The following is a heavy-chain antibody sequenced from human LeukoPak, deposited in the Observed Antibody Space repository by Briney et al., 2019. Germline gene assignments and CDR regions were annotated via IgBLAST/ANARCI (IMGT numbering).Heavy chain of an antibody. Sequence: SETLSLTCTVSGDSISGSSNYWGWVRQPPGKGLEWIANIYYSGSTWYNPSLKSRVIISVDTSKNQFSLRLNSVTAADTAVYYCASRPGGDWYYFDYWGQGTLVTVSS. CDR2: IYYSGST. D-gene: IGHD2-21*02. J-gene: IGHJ4*02. CDR3: ASRPGGDWYYFDY. CDR1: GDSISGSSNY. V-gene: IGHV4-39*01.